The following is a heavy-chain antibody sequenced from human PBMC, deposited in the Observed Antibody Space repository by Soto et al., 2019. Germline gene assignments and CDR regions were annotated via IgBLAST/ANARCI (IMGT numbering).Heavy chain of an antibody. CDR2: IIPIFGTA. J-gene: IGHJ4*02. CDR1: GGTFSSYA. V-gene: IGHV1-69*13. D-gene: IGHD6-13*01. Sequence: ASVKVSCKASGGTFSSYAISWVRQAPGQGLEWMGGIIPIFGTANYAQKFQGRVTITADESTSTAYMELSSLRSEDTAVYYCANGIAAAGTFGYWGQGTLVTVSS. CDR3: ANGIAAAGTFGY.